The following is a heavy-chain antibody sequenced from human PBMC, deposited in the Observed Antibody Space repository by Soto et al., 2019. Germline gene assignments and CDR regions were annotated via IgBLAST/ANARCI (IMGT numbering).Heavy chain of an antibody. D-gene: IGHD4-17*01. V-gene: IGHV4-31*03. Sequence: QVQLQESGPGLVKPSQTLSLTCTVSGGSISSGGYYWSWIRQHPGKGLEWIGYIYYSGTTYYNPSLKSRVTISVDTSKNRVSLKLSSVTAADTAVYYCARSPEATVTAFDYWGQGTLVTVSS. CDR1: GGSISSGGYY. J-gene: IGHJ4*02. CDR3: ARSPEATVTAFDY. CDR2: IYYSGTT.